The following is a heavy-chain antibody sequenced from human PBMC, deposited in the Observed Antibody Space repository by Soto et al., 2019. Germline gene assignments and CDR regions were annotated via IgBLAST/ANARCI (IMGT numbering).Heavy chain of an antibody. Sequence: GGSLRLSCAAAGFTFSDYYMSWIRQAPGKGLEWVSYISSSGSTIYYADSVKGRFTISRDNAKNSLYLQMNSLRADDTAVYYCARRVAAAGSHFDYWGQGPLVTVSS. V-gene: IGHV3-11*01. J-gene: IGHJ4*02. CDR2: ISSSGSTI. D-gene: IGHD6-13*01. CDR1: GFTFSDYY. CDR3: ARRVAAAGSHFDY.